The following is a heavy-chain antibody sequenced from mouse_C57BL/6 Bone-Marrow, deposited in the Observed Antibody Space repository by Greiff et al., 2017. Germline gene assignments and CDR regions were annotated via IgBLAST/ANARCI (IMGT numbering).Heavy chain of an antibody. J-gene: IGHJ1*03. D-gene: IGHD1-1*01. Sequence: QVQLKQPGAELVMPGASVKLSCKASGYTFTSYWMHWVKQRPGQGLEWIGEIDPSDSYTNYNQKFKGKSTLTVDKSSSTAYMQLSSLTSEDSAVYYCARPTTVVATPFHWYFDVWGTGTTVTVSS. CDR3: ARPTTVVATPFHWYFDV. CDR2: IDPSDSYT. V-gene: IGHV1-69*01. CDR1: GYTFTSYW.